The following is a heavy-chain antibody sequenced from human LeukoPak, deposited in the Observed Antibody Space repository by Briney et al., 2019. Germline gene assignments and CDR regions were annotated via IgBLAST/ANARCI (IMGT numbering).Heavy chain of an antibody. CDR2: INPNSGGT. CDR3: ARDGGWYQLLWWFDP. V-gene: IGHV1-2*02. Sequence: GASVKVSCKASGYTFTGYYMHWVRQAPGQGLEWVGWINPNSGGTNYAQKFQGRVTMTRDTSISTAYMELSRLRSDDTAVYYCARDGGWYQLLWWFDPWGQGTLVTVSS. J-gene: IGHJ5*02. D-gene: IGHD2-2*01. CDR1: GYTFTGYY.